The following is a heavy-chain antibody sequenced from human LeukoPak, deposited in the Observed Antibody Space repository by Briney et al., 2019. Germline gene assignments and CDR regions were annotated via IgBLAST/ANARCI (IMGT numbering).Heavy chain of an antibody. J-gene: IGHJ4*02. Sequence: ASVKVFCKASGYTFTDYYMHWVRQAPGRGLEWMGWINPNSGGTNYAQKFQGRVTMTRDTSISTAYMELSRLRSDDTAVYYCAKGYCSSTSCCLSDWGQGTLVTVSS. D-gene: IGHD2-2*01. CDR2: INPNSGGT. CDR3: AKGYCSSTSCCLSD. V-gene: IGHV1-2*02. CDR1: GYTFTDYY.